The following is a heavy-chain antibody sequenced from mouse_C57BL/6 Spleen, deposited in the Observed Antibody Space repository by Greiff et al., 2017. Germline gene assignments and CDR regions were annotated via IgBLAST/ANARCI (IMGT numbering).Heavy chain of an antibody. D-gene: IGHD1-1*01. CDR1: GYTFTDYY. J-gene: IGHJ1*03. V-gene: IGHV1-26*01. CDR3: SLYYGRGYFDV. CDR2: INPNNGGT. Sequence: EVQLQQSGPELVKPGASVKISCKASGYTFTDYYMNWVKQSHGKSLEWIGDINPNNGGTSYKQKFKGKATLTVDKSSSTAYMELRSLTSEDSAVDYCSLYYGRGYFDVWGTGTTVTVSS.